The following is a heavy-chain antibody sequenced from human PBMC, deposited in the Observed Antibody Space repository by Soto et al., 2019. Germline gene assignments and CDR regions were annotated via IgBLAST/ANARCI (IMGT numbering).Heavy chain of an antibody. CDR1: GFTVKDAW. CDR2: IRSQKDGGAT. Sequence: EIQLVESGGGVVKPGESLTLSCAASGFTVKDAWMHWVRQAPGKGLEWVGLIRSQKDGGATHYAATVRDRFTISRDDSRHTLSLRMNSLKIEDTAVYYWTQLDRDDPWGQGKLVTVSS. CDR3: TQLDRDDP. D-gene: IGHD3-3*02. V-gene: IGHV3-15*06. J-gene: IGHJ5*02.